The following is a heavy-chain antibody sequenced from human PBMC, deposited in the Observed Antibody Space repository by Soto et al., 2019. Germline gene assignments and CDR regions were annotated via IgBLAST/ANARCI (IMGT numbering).Heavy chain of an antibody. Sequence: GGSLRLSCAASGFTFSGSAMHWVRQASGKGLEWVGRIRSKANSYATAYAASVKGRFTISRDNSKNTLYLQMNSLRAEDTAVYYCAKDLPRASGVVITPFDYWGQGTLVTVSS. D-gene: IGHD3-3*01. CDR3: AKDLPRASGVVITPFDY. CDR1: GFTFSGSA. J-gene: IGHJ4*02. CDR2: IRSKANSYAT. V-gene: IGHV3-73*01.